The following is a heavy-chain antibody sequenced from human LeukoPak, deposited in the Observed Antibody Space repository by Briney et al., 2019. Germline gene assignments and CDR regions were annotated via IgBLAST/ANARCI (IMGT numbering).Heavy chain of an antibody. CDR2: IKYDGSIA. Sequence: QVGGSLRLSCTVSGFTVSSNSWSWVRQAPGKGLVWVSRIKYDGSIADYTDSVKGRFTISRDNVKNTVYLQMNSLRAEDAAVYYCVRDGFFDYWGQGTLVTVSS. CDR3: VRDGFFDY. V-gene: IGHV3-74*01. J-gene: IGHJ4*02. CDR1: GFTVSSNS.